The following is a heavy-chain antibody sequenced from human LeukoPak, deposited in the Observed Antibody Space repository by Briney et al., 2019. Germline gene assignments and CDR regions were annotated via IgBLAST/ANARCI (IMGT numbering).Heavy chain of an antibody. J-gene: IGHJ6*04. V-gene: IGHV1-69*01. CDR1: GATFTSCA. CDR2: IVPIVGTA. Sequence: GTSGKLCCKAAGATFTSCAISWGRQAPGQGLGWMGGIVPIVGTANYSQKFQGRVTITADESTSTAYMELSSLRSEDTDVYYCARGSVVVVAATQDYYYGMDLWGKGPTVSVSS. D-gene: IGHD2-15*01. CDR3: ARGSVVVVAATQDYYYGMDL.